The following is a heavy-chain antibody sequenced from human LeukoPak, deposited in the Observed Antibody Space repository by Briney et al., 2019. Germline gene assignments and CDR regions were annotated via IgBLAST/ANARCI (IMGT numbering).Heavy chain of an antibody. J-gene: IGHJ4*02. CDR1: GYTFTGYY. CDR3: AKDLGLGVVAGGPGAIDH. CDR2: ISSSSSYV. Sequence: ASVKVSCKASGYTFTGYYMHWVRQAPGKGLEWVSSISSSSSYVYYANSVKGRFTISREDAKNYLYLKMNSLRIDDTAIYYCAKDLGLGVVAGGPGAIDHWGQGTLVSVSS. D-gene: IGHD3-16*01. V-gene: IGHV3-21*01.